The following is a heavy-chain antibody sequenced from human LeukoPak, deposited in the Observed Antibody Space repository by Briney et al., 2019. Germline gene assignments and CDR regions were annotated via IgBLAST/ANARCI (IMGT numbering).Heavy chain of an antibody. CDR3: ASPKNPNWNYYYGMDV. J-gene: IGHJ6*02. V-gene: IGHV3-48*01. CDR2: ISSSSSTI. Sequence: GGSLRLSCAASGFTSSSYSMNWVRQAPGKGLEWVSYISSSSSTIYYADSVKGRFTISRDNAKNSLYLQMNSLRAEDTAVYYCASPKNPNWNYYYGMDVWGQGTTVTVSS. D-gene: IGHD1-1*01. CDR1: GFTSSSYS.